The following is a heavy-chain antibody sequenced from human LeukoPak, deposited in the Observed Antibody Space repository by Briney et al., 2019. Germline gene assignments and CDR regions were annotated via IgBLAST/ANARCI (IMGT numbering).Heavy chain of an antibody. V-gene: IGHV4-34*01. D-gene: IGHD6-25*01. Sequence: PSEALSLTCAVYGGSFSGYYWSWIRQSPGKGLEWIGEINHSGSTNYNPSLKSRVTISVDTSKNQLSLKLSSVTAADTAVYYCTRRLPGYYYYYMDVWGKGTTVTVSS. CDR2: INHSGST. CDR1: GGSFSGYY. J-gene: IGHJ6*03. CDR3: TRRLPGYYYYYMDV.